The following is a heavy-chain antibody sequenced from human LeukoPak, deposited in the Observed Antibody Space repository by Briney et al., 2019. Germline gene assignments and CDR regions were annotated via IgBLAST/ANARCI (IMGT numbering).Heavy chain of an antibody. CDR3: ARDRSYFIFDY. CDR1: DFSISSGYH. Sequence: SETLSLTCAVSDFSISSGYHWGWVRQPPGKGLEWIGSMHHSGSTYHNPSLKSRVTMSTDTSKSQFSLKLSSVTAADTAVYYCARDRSYFIFDYWGQGTLVTVSS. D-gene: IGHD3-10*01. V-gene: IGHV4-38-2*02. J-gene: IGHJ4*02. CDR2: MHHSGST.